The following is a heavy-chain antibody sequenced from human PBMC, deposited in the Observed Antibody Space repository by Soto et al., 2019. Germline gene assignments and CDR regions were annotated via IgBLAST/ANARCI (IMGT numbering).Heavy chain of an antibody. CDR2: INRDGSST. CDR1: GFTFGPDW. D-gene: IGHD3-22*01. CDR3: ASGGSGYYNC. J-gene: IGHJ4*02. V-gene: IGHV3-74*01. Sequence: EVQLVESGGGLVQPGGSLRLSCAASGFTFGPDWMHWVRQVPGKGLVWLSRINRDGSSTNYADSVKGRVTISRDNAKSTLSLQMHSLRAEDTAVYYSASGGSGYYNCWGQGTLVTVSS.